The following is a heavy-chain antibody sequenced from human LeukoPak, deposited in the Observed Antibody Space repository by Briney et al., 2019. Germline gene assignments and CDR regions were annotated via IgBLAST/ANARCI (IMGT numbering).Heavy chain of an antibody. V-gene: IGHV3-48*01. CDR3: ATYRQVLLPFES. J-gene: IGHJ4*02. CDR2: ITSDSNTI. D-gene: IGHD5-18*01. Sequence: GGSLRLSCAASGFTFSIYSMNWVRQAPGKGLEWLSYITSDSNTIYYADSVKGRFAISRDNSKNTMYLQMNSLRAEDTAVYYCATYRQVLLPFESWGQGTLVTVSS. CDR1: GFTFSIYS.